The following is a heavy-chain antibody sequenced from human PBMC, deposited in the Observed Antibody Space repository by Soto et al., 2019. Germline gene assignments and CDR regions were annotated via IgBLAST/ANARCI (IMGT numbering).Heavy chain of an antibody. CDR3: ARIAASGRGPWFDP. Sequence: PSETLSLTCAVSGYSISSTNWWGWIRQPPGKGPEWIGYINYSGSTYYNPSLKSRVTMSVDTSKNQFFLKLSSVTAVDTAMYYCARIAASGRGPWFDPWGQGTLVT. J-gene: IGHJ5*02. D-gene: IGHD6-13*01. V-gene: IGHV4-28*01. CDR2: INYSGST. CDR1: GYSISSTNW.